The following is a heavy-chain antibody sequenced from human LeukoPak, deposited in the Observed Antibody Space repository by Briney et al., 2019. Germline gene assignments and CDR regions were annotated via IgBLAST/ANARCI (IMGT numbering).Heavy chain of an antibody. V-gene: IGHV3-66*01. Sequence: GGSLRLSCAASGSSVTTSYLSWVRQAPGKGLEWVSLIYSGGSTYYADSVKGRFSISRDKSKNTLYLQINSLRADDTAVYYCAGASTDNWYNYFDLWGQGTLVTVSS. J-gene: IGHJ4*02. CDR1: GSSVTTSY. CDR3: AGASTDNWYNYFDL. D-gene: IGHD1/OR15-1a*01. CDR2: IYSGGST.